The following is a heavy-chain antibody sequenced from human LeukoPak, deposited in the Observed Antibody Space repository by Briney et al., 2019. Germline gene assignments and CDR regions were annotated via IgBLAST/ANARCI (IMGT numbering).Heavy chain of an antibody. CDR1: GFTFSNYG. V-gene: IGHV3-30*03. CDR3: ATYRQVLLPFES. D-gene: IGHD2-8*02. Sequence: PGRSLRLSCAASGFTFSNYGMHWVRQAPGKGLEWVSFISYDGSNKYYADSVKGRFTISSDNSKSTLSLQMNSLRAEDTAIYYCATYRQVLLPFESWGQGTLVTVSS. J-gene: IGHJ4*02. CDR2: ISYDGSNK.